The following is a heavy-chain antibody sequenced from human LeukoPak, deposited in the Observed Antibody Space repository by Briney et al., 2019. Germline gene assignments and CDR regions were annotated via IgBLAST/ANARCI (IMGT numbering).Heavy chain of an antibody. CDR3: ARDVGGGPFFDY. D-gene: IGHD2-15*01. Sequence: NPSETLSLTCTVSGGSISSSSYYWGWIRQPPGKGLEWIGSIYYSGSTYYNPSLKSRVTISVDTSKNQFSLKLSSVTAADTAVYYCARDVGGGPFFDYWGQGILVTVSS. CDR1: GGSISSSSYY. J-gene: IGHJ4*02. CDR2: IYYSGST. V-gene: IGHV4-39*07.